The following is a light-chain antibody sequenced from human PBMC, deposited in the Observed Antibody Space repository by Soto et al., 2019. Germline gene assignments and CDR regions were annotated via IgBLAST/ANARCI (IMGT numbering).Light chain of an antibody. V-gene: IGLV1-47*01. CDR3: AAWDDSLSGNYV. J-gene: IGLJ1*01. CDR1: RSNIGSNY. CDR2: RNN. Sequence: QSALTQPPSASGTPGQRVTISCSGSRSNIGSNYVYWYQQLPGTAPKLLIYRNNQRPSGVPDRFSGSKSGTSASLAISALRSEYEADYYCAAWDDSLSGNYVFGTGTKVTV.